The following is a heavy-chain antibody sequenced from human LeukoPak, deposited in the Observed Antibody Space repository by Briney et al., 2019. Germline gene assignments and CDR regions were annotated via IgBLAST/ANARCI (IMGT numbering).Heavy chain of an antibody. CDR1: GDSVSSNSAT. D-gene: IGHD2-2*01. V-gene: IGHV6-1*01. CDR3: ARRLTQYDCFDP. CDR2: TYYRSKWHN. J-gene: IGHJ5*02. Sequence: SQTLSLTCAISGDSVSSNSATWNWIRQSPSRGLEWLGRTYYRSKWHNNYAVSVKSRITINPDTSKNQFSLQLNSVTPEDTAVYYCARRLTQYDCFDPWGQGILVTVSS.